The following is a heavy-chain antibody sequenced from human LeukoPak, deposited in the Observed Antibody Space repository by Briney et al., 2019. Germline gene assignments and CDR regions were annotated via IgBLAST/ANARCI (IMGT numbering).Heavy chain of an antibody. D-gene: IGHD4-17*01. CDR2: INNPGTTL. V-gene: IGHV3-11*01. CDR3: ARTADGEFDV. J-gene: IGHJ4*02. Sequence: GGSLRLSCVASGFSFGDFYMNWIRQAPGKALEWVAFINNPGTTLHDADSVRGRFNISRDNAKSSVSLQINSLRVEDTAVYYCARTADGEFDVWGQGTLVTVSS. CDR1: GFSFGDFY.